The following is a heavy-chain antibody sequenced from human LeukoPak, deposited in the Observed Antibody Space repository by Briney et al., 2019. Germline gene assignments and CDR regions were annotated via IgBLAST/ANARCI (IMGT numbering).Heavy chain of an antibody. Sequence: TSETLSLTCAVYGGSFSGYYWSWIRQPPGKGLEWIGEINHSGSTNYNPSLKSRVTISVDTSKNQFSLKLSSVTAADTAVYYCARDQPYYDSSGYYRGSFFDYWGQGTLVTVSS. D-gene: IGHD3-22*01. CDR3: ARDQPYYDSSGYYRGSFFDY. V-gene: IGHV4-34*01. CDR2: INHSGST. CDR1: GGSFSGYY. J-gene: IGHJ4*02.